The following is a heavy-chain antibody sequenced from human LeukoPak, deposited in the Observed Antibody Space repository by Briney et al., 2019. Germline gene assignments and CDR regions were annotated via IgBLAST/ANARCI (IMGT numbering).Heavy chain of an antibody. J-gene: IGHJ4*02. CDR2: IKQDGSEK. D-gene: IGHD3-22*01. CDR3: ATYNYYDSSGQIDY. Sequence: GGSLRLSCAASGFTLSSYWMNWVRQAPGKGLEWVANIKQDGSEKYYVDSVKGRFTISRDNAKNSLYLQMNSLRAEDTAVYYCATYNYYDSSGQIDYWGQGTLVTVSS. CDR1: GFTLSSYW. V-gene: IGHV3-7*01.